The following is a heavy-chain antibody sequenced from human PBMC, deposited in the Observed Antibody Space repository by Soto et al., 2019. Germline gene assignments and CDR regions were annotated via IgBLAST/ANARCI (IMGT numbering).Heavy chain of an antibody. CDR3: AAATRLSYDILTGYYRGPRGLDV. CDR2: IVVGSGNT. V-gene: IGHV1-58*01. Sequence: SVKVSCKASGFTFTSSAVQWVRQARGQRLEWIGWIVVGSGNTNYAQKFQERVTITRDMSTSTAYMELSSLRSEYTAVYYCAAATRLSYDILTGYYRGPRGLDVWGQGTTVTVSS. CDR1: GFTFTSSA. J-gene: IGHJ6*02. D-gene: IGHD3-9*01.